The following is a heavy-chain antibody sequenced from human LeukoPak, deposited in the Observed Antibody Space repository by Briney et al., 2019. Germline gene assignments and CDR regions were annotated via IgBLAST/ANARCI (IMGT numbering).Heavy chain of an antibody. V-gene: IGHV3-30*04. Sequence: GGSLRLSCAASGFTFSSYAMHWVLQAPGKGLEWVAVISYDGSNKYYADSVKGRFTISRDHPKNTLYLQMNSLRAEDTAVYYCAVLTYYYDSSFDYWGQGALVTVSS. CDR3: AVLTYYYDSSFDY. CDR2: ISYDGSNK. CDR1: GFTFSSYA. J-gene: IGHJ4*02. D-gene: IGHD3-22*01.